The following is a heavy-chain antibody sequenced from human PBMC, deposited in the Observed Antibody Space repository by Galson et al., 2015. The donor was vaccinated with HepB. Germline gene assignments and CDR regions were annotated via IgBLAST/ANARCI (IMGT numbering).Heavy chain of an antibody. CDR2: IGTGEHSR. V-gene: IGHV3-64D*06. CDR1: GFTFSTYS. CDR3: VRGYSFFLFDY. Sequence: SLRLYCAASGFTFSTYSMHWVRQAPGKGLEYLSSIGTGEHSRYYADSVKGRFTISRDNSKNTVYLQLNSLRLEDTAVYYCVRGYSFFLFDYWGQGTLVTVSS. D-gene: IGHD5-18*01. J-gene: IGHJ4*02.